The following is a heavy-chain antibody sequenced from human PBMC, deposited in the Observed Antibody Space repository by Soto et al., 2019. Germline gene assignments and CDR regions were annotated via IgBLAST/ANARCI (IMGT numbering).Heavy chain of an antibody. CDR3: ARDHALIDRRPSYYDYPMLDY. CDR1: GYTFTSYG. J-gene: IGHJ4*02. Sequence: GASVKVSCKASGYTFTSYGISWVRQAPGQGLEWMGWISAYNGNTNYAQKLQGRVTMTTDTSTSTAYMELRSLRSDDTAVYYCARDHALIDRRPSYYDYPMLDYWGQGTLVTVSS. CDR2: ISAYNGNT. D-gene: IGHD3-16*01. V-gene: IGHV1-18*01.